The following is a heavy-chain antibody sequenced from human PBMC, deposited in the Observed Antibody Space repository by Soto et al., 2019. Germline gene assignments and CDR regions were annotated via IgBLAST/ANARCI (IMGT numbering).Heavy chain of an antibody. Sequence: QVQLVQSGAEVKKPGSSVKVSCKASGGTFSSSAISWVRQAPGQRLEWMGGIIPIFGTANYAQKFQGRVTITADESTSTAYMELSSLRSEDTAVYYCASLLRGYSGTGDYWGQGTLVTVSS. CDR2: IIPIFGTA. CDR1: GGTFSSSA. V-gene: IGHV1-69*12. D-gene: IGHD5-12*01. J-gene: IGHJ4*02. CDR3: ASLLRGYSGTGDY.